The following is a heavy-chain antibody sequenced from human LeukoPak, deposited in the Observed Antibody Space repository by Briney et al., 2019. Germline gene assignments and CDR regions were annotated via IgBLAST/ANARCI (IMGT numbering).Heavy chain of an antibody. CDR1: GGSFSGYY. CDR3: ARHTYSSSWYPNWFDP. CDR2: INHSGST. D-gene: IGHD6-13*01. Sequence: SGTLSLTCAVYGGSFSGYYWSWIRQPPGKGLEWIGGINHSGSTNYNPSLKSRVTISVDTSKNQFSLKLSSVTAADTAVYYCARHTYSSSWYPNWFDPWGQGTLVTVSS. V-gene: IGHV4-34*01. J-gene: IGHJ5*02.